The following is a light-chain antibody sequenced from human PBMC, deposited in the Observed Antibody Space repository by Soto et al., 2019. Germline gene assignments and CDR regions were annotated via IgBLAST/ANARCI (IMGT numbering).Light chain of an antibody. CDR1: QSISSW. V-gene: IGKV1-5*01. CDR2: DAS. Sequence: DLQMTQSPSTLSASLGDRVTITCRASQSISSWLAWYQQKPGKAPKLLIYDASSLESGVPSRFSGSGSGTEFTLTISSLQPDDFATYYCHQYNSYQWTFGQGTKVDI. J-gene: IGKJ1*01. CDR3: HQYNSYQWT.